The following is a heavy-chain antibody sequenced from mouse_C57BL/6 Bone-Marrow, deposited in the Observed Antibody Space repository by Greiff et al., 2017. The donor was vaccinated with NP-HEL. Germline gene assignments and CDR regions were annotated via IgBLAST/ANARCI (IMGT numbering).Heavy chain of an antibody. D-gene: IGHD2-1*01. J-gene: IGHJ4*01. CDR3: ARLYYGNYGAMDY. CDR2: INPYNGDT. V-gene: IGHV1-20*01. Sequence: VQLQQSGPELVKPGDSVKISCKASGYSFTGYFMNWVMQSHGKSLEWIGRINPYNGDTFYNQKFKGKATLTVDKSSSTAHMELRSLTSEDSAVYYCARLYYGNYGAMDYWGQGTSVTVSS. CDR1: GYSFTGYF.